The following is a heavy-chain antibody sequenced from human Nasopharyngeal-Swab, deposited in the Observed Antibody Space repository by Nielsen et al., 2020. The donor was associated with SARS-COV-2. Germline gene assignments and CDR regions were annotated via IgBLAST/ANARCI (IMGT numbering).Heavy chain of an antibody. J-gene: IGHJ4*02. CDR1: GGSLSGYY. V-gene: IGHV4-34*01. D-gene: IGHD5-12*01. CDR2: INQSGST. CDR3: ARSWGTRVATPYY. Sequence: SETLSLTCAVYGGSLSGYYWIWIRQPPGKGLEWIGEINQSGSTKYNPSLKSRVTVSVDTSKNQFSLKLSSVTAADTAVYYCARSWGTRVATPYYWGPGTLATVSS.